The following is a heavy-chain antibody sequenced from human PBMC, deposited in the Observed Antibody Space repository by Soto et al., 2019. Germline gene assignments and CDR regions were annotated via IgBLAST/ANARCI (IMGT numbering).Heavy chain of an antibody. D-gene: IGHD6-19*01. CDR3: VTNGHWLTDLFNY. V-gene: IGHV3-23*01. CDR2: ISDSGGSA. Sequence: EMQLLESGGGLVQPGGSLRLSCAASGFTFSTYAMSWVRQAPGKGLEWVSSISDSGGSAYYADSVKGRFTISRDNSKDTLYLQMNTLRAEDTAVYYCVTNGHWLTDLFNYWGQGTLVAVSS. J-gene: IGHJ4*02. CDR1: GFTFSTYA.